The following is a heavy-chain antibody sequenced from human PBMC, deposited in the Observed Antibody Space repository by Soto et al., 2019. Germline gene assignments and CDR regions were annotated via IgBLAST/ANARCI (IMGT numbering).Heavy chain of an antibody. J-gene: IGHJ4*02. Sequence: GGSLRLSCAASGFIFSSSGMHWVRQAPGKGLEWVAVIWYDGSNKYYADSVKGRFTISRDNSKNMLYLQMNSLRDDDTSVYFCARGRGNSFGIHNYWGQGTLVTVSS. CDR2: IWYDGSNK. CDR3: ARGRGNSFGIHNY. CDR1: GFIFSSSG. V-gene: IGHV3-33*01. D-gene: IGHD5-18*01.